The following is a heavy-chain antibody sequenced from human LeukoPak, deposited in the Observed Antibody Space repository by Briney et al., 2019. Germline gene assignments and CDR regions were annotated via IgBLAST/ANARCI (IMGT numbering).Heavy chain of an antibody. Sequence: GGSLRLSCAASGFTFSSYGMHWVRQAPGKGLEWVAVIWYDGSNKYYADSVKGRFTISRDNSKNTLCLQMNSLRAEDTAVYYCARHTIYGSGSYLDYWGQGTLVTVSS. V-gene: IGHV3-33*01. CDR2: IWYDGSNK. J-gene: IGHJ4*02. D-gene: IGHD3-10*01. CDR3: ARHTIYGSGSYLDY. CDR1: GFTFSSYG.